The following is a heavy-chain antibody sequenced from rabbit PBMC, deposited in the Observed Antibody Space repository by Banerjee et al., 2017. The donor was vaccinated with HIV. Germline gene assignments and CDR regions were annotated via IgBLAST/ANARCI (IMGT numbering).Heavy chain of an antibody. V-gene: IGHV1S45*01. Sequence: QEQLEESGGDLVKPEGSLTLTCTASGFSFSSGYWICWVRQAPGKGLEWIACIGAGSGSTYYASWAKGRFTISKTSSTTVTLQMTSLTAADTATYFCAREDSATGYAFNLWGPGTLVTVS. J-gene: IGHJ4*01. D-gene: IGHD6-1*01. CDR1: GFSFSSGYW. CDR2: IGAGSGST. CDR3: AREDSATGYAFNL.